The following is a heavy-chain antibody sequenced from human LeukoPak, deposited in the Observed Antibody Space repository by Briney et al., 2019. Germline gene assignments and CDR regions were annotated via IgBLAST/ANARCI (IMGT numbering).Heavy chain of an antibody. Sequence: ASVKVSCKASGYTFTSYDINWARQATGQGLEWMGWMNPNSGNTGYAQKFQGRVTMTRNTSISTAYMELSSLRSEDTAVYYCASLYCSGGSCYSRDAFDIWGQGTMVTVSS. D-gene: IGHD2-15*01. J-gene: IGHJ3*02. V-gene: IGHV1-8*01. CDR3: ASLYCSGGSCYSRDAFDI. CDR2: MNPNSGNT. CDR1: GYTFTSYD.